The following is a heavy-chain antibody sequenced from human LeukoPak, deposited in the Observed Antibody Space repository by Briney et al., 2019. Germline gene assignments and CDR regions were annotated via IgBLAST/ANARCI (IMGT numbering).Heavy chain of an antibody. Sequence: GGSLRFSCAASGFIVSSNYMNWVRQAPGKGLEWVSVIYTDGSTYYADSVKGRFTISRDISRNTVHLQMNSLRAGDTAVYYCARDPHGYNSYFDYWGQGTLVTVSS. CDR1: GFIVSSNY. D-gene: IGHD5-24*01. V-gene: IGHV3-53*01. CDR3: ARDPHGYNSYFDY. J-gene: IGHJ4*02. CDR2: IYTDGST.